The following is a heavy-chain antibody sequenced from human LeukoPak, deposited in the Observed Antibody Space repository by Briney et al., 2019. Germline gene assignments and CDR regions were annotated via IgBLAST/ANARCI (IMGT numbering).Heavy chain of an antibody. J-gene: IGHJ4*02. CDR1: GFTVSSNY. D-gene: IGHD6-13*01. CDR3: ARGRYSSSWYSADC. V-gene: IGHV3-66*01. CDR2: IYSGGST. Sequence: GGSLRLSCAASGFTVSSNYMSWVRQAPGKGLEWVSVIYSGGSTYYADSVKGRFTISRDNSKNTLYLQMNSLRAEDTAVYYCARGRYSSSWYSADCWGQGTLVTVSS.